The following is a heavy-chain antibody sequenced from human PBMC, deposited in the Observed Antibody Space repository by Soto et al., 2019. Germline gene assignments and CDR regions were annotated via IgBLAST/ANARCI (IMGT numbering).Heavy chain of an antibody. D-gene: IGHD3-10*01. V-gene: IGHV4-30-2*01. CDR2: IYHSGST. CDR3: ARAHGSGSYSFDY. Sequence: PSETLSLTCAVSGGSISSGGYSWSWIRQPPGKGLEWIGYIYHSGSTYYNPSLKSRVTISVDRSKNQFSLKLSSVTAADTAVYYCARAHGSGSYSFDYWGQGTLLTVSS. CDR1: GGSISSGGYS. J-gene: IGHJ4*02.